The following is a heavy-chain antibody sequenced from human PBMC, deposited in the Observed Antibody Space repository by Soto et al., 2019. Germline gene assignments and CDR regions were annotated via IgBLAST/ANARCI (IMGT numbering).Heavy chain of an antibody. V-gene: IGHV4-59*08. CDR2: IHYSGST. CDR3: ARGHYDFWSGYFATIDY. D-gene: IGHD3-3*01. J-gene: IGHJ4*02. CDR1: GGYISSYC. Sequence: SETLSLTCTVAGGYISSYCWSWIRQPPGKGLEWIGYIHYSGSTKYNPSLESRVTISADTSKNQFSLKLSSVTAADTAVYYCARGHYDFWSGYFATIDYWGQGTLVTVSS.